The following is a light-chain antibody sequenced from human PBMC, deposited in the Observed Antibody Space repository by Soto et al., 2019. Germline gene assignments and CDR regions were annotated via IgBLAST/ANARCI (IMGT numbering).Light chain of an antibody. CDR1: QSVSRY. CDR2: DAS. J-gene: IGKJ4*01. Sequence: EIVLTQSPATLSLSPGERATLSCRASQSVSRYLAWYQQKPGQAPRLLIYDASNRAADIAARFSGSGSGTDFTLTISSLEPEDFAVYYCQQRLNWPPLTFGGGTKVEI. V-gene: IGKV3-11*01. CDR3: QQRLNWPPLT.